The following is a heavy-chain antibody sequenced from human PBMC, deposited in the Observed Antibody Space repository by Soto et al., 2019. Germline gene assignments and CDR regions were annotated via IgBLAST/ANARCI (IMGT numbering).Heavy chain of an antibody. CDR1: GYTFTSYG. V-gene: IGHV1-18*04. Sequence: QVQLVQSGAEVKKPGASVKVSCKASGYTFTSYGISWVRQAPGQGLEWMGWISAYNGNTNYAQKLQGRVNMTTDTSTSTAYTELRSLRSDDTAVYYCASDLPLPLYYYYGMDVWGQGTTVTVSS. CDR2: ISAYNGNT. J-gene: IGHJ6*02. CDR3: ASDLPLPLYYYYGMDV.